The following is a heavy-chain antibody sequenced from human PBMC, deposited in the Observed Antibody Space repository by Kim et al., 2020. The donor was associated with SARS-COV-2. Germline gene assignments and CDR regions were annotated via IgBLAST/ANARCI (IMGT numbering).Heavy chain of an antibody. CDR2: TRNKANSYTT. Sequence: GGSLRLSCAASGFTFSDHYMAWVRQAPGKGLEWVGRTRNKANSYTTEYAASVKGRFTISRDDSKNSLYLQMNSLKTENTAVYYCARVDLELQFDYWGQGTLVTVSS. CDR3: ARVDLELQFDY. D-gene: IGHD3-10*01. J-gene: IGHJ4*02. V-gene: IGHV3-72*01. CDR1: GFTFSDHY.